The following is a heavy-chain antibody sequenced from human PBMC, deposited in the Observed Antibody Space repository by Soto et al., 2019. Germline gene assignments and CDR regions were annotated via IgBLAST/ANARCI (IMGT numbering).Heavy chain of an antibody. Sequence: SVKVSCKASGGTFSSYAISWVRQAPGQGLEWMGGIIPIFGTANYAQKFQGRVTITADESTSTAYMELSSLRSEDTAVYYCARSPGRSLMVYAIDWFDPWGQGTLVTVSS. V-gene: IGHV1-69*13. CDR2: IIPIFGTA. J-gene: IGHJ5*02. CDR1: GGTFSSYA. D-gene: IGHD2-8*01. CDR3: ARSPGRSLMVYAIDWFDP.